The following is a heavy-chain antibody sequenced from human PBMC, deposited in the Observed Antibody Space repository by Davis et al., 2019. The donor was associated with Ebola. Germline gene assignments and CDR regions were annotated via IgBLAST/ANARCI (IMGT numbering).Heavy chain of an antibody. D-gene: IGHD3-16*01. CDR3: ATLGDFDY. CDR2: IYYSGST. Sequence: MPGGSLRLSCTVSGVSIKSYYWSWIRQPPGKGLEWMGYIYYSGSTAYNPSLKRRVTMSLDTSRNQISLKLSSVTAADTAVYYCATLGDFDYWGQGTLVTVSS. CDR1: GVSIKSYY. J-gene: IGHJ4*02. V-gene: IGHV4-59*08.